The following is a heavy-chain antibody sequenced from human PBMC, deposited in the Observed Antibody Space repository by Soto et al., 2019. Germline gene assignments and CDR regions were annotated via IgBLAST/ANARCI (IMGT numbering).Heavy chain of an antibody. D-gene: IGHD1-26*01. Sequence: PSETLSLTCTVSGGSISSGDYYWSWIRQPPGKGLEWIGYIYHSGSTYYNSSLKSRVTISTHMSQNQFSLSLSSVTAADTAVYYCVRYSGCISGTCYRAFDLWGQGTLVTVSS. CDR3: VRYSGCISGTCYRAFDL. CDR1: GGSISSGDYY. CDR2: IYHSGST. V-gene: IGHV4-30-4*01. J-gene: IGHJ5*02.